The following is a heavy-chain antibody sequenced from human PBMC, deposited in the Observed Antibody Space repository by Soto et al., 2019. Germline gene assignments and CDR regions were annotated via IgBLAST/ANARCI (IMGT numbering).Heavy chain of an antibody. CDR3: AMVDVYVTPSPQDV. CDR1: GYRFTSYG. V-gene: IGHV1-18*01. D-gene: IGHD3-16*01. J-gene: IGHJ6*02. Sequence: QVQLVQSGAEVKNPGASVKVSCKASGYRFTSYGIGWVRQAPGQGLEWRGWINAYNGNTNYAQNLQGRVTLTTDTSTSTAYMELRSLRSNDTAVYYCAMVDVYVTPSPQDVWGQGTTVTVSS. CDR2: INAYNGNT.